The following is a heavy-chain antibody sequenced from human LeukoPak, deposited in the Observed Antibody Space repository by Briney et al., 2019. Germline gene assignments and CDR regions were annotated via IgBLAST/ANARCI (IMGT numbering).Heavy chain of an antibody. V-gene: IGHV4-59*12. CDR3: ARVNSWTEEPDTGFDY. J-gene: IGHJ4*02. CDR2: IYYSGST. CDR1: GGSISSYY. Sequence: SETLSLTCTVSGGSISSYYWSWIRQPPGKGLEEIGDIYYSGSTNYNPSLKSRVTISVDTSKNQFSLQLNSVSPEDTAVYYCARVNSWTEEPDTGFDYWGQGILVTVSS. D-gene: IGHD1-14*01.